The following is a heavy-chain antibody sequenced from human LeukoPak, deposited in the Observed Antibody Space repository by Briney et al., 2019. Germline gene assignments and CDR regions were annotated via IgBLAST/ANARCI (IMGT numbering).Heavy chain of an antibody. CDR3: AIRYSGSWNIES. J-gene: IGHJ4*02. D-gene: IGHD6-13*01. V-gene: IGHV3-30*03. CDR2: ISYVGSNK. Sequence: PGRSLRLSCAASGFTFSNYGMHWVRQAPGKGLEWVAVISYVGSNKYYADSVKGRFTISRDNSKNTLYLQMNSLRYEDTAVYYCAIRYSGSWNIESWGQGTLVTVSS. CDR1: GFTFSNYG.